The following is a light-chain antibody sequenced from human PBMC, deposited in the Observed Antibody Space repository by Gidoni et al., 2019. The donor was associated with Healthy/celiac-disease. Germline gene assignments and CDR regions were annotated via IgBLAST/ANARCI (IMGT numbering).Light chain of an antibody. CDR1: SSDVGGYNY. Sequence: SALTQPASVSGSPGQSITISCTGTSSDVGGYNYVSWYQQHPGKAPKLMIYDVSNRPSGVSNRFSGSTSGNTASLTLSGLQAEDEADYYCSSYTSSSTRVFGGGTKLTVL. V-gene: IGLV2-14*03. CDR2: DVS. CDR3: SSYTSSSTRV. J-gene: IGLJ3*02.